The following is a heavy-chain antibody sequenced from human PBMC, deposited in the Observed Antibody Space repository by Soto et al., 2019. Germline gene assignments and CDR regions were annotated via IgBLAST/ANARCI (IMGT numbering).Heavy chain of an antibody. CDR3: ARHGAAAATFDY. D-gene: IGHD6-13*01. V-gene: IGHV4-39*01. CDR2: IYYSGST. CDR1: GGSISSSSYY. Sequence: SETPSLTCTVSGGSISSSSYYWGWIRQPPGKGLEWIGSIYYSGSTYYNPSLKSRVTISVDTSKNQFSLKLSSVTAADTAVYYCARHGAAAATFDYWGQGTLVTVSS. J-gene: IGHJ4*02.